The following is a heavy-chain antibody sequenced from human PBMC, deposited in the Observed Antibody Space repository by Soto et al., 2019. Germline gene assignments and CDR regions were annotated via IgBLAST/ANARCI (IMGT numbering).Heavy chain of an antibody. V-gene: IGHV4-39*01. CDR3: TRWPKKIILGAAIDY. J-gene: IGHJ4*02. Sequence: SETLSLTCSVSGGSLSSSYYFWGWIRQPPGKGLEWIGTIYYNGSTYYTPSLKSRVTISLDTPNSQFSLKLSSVTAADTAVYYCTRWPKKIILGAAIDYWGQGTPVTVSS. CDR2: IYYNGST. D-gene: IGHD1-26*01. CDR1: GGSLSSSYYF.